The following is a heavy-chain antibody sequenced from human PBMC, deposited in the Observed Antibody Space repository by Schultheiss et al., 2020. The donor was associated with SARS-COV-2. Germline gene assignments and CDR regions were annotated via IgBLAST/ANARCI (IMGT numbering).Heavy chain of an antibody. D-gene: IGHD3-22*01. CDR2: INPHSGGT. CDR1: GYTFTSYY. Sequence: ASVKVSCKASGYTFTSYYMHWVRQAPGQGLEWMAWINPHSGGTNFAHKFQGRVTMSRDTSISTAFMELSRLRSEDTAVYYCARGLGYYYDSSGYSRWAFDIWGQGTMVTVSS. V-gene: IGHV1-2*02. J-gene: IGHJ3*02. CDR3: ARGLGYYYDSSGYSRWAFDI.